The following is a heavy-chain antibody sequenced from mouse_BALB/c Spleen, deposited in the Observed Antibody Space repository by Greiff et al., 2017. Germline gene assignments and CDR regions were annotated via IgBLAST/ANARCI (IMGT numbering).Heavy chain of an antibody. D-gene: IGHD3-2*01. V-gene: IGHV14-3*02. CDR3: APDSRDY. CDR1: GFNIKDTY. Sequence: VQLKESGAELVKPGASVKLSCTASGFNIKDTYMHWVKQRPEQGLEWIGRIDPANGNTKYDPKFQGKATITADTSSNTAYLQLSSLTSEDTAVYYCAPDSRDYWGQGTTLTVSS. CDR2: IDPANGNT. J-gene: IGHJ2*01.